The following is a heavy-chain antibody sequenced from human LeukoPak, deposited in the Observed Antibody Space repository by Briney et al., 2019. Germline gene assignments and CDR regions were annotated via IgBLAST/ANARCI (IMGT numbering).Heavy chain of an antibody. Sequence: TGGSLRLSCATSGFIFTNAWMKWVRQAPGKGLEWVGRIKSKTDGGTIDYAAPGKGRFTISRDDSKNTLYQQMDNLKTEDTAIYYGSTPSFWGQGTRVTVSS. V-gene: IGHV3-15*07. CDR2: IKSKTDGGTI. J-gene: IGHJ4*02. CDR3: STPSF. CDR1: GFIFTNAW.